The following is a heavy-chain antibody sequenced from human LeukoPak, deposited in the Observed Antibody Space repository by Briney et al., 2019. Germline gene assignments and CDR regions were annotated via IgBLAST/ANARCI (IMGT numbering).Heavy chain of an antibody. CDR3: ARERMATISRYFDY. V-gene: IGHV3-33*01. D-gene: IGHD5-24*01. CDR1: GFTFSSYG. CDR2: IWYDGSNK. Sequence: GGSLRLSCAASGFTFSSYGMPWVRQAPGKGLEWVAVIWYDGSNKYYADSVKGRFTISRDNSKNTLYLQMNSLRAEDTAVYYCARERMATISRYFDYWGQGTLVTVSS. J-gene: IGHJ4*02.